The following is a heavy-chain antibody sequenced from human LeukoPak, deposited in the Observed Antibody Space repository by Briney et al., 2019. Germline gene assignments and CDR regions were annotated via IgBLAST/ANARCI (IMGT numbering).Heavy chain of an antibody. CDR1: GFTFSSYW. CDR2: IKLDGSEK. V-gene: IGHV3-7*01. CDR3: ASLIAAAGIDY. Sequence: GGSLRLSCAASGFTFSSYWMSWVRQAPGKGLEWVANIKLDGSEKYYVDSVKGRFTISRDNAKKSLYLQMNSLRAEDTAVYYCASLIAAAGIDYWGQGTLVTVSS. J-gene: IGHJ4*02. D-gene: IGHD6-13*01.